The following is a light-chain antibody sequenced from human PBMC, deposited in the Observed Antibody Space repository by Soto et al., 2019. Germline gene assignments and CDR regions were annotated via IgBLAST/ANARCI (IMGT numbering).Light chain of an antibody. CDR2: AAS. J-gene: IGKJ4*01. CDR3: QQSYSTPLT. V-gene: IGKV1-39*01. CDR1: QSISSY. Sequence: DIQITQSPSSLSASVGDRVTITCRASQSISSYLNWYQQKPGKAPKLLIYAASSLQSGVPSRFSGSGSGTDFTLTISSLQPEDFATYYCQQSYSTPLTCGGGTKVDIK.